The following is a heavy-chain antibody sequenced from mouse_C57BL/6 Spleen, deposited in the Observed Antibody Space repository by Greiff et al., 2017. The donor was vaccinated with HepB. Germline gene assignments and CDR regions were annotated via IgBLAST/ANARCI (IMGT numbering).Heavy chain of an antibody. CDR1: GFTFSDYG. D-gene: IGHD3-2*02. Sequence: EVMLVESGGGLVKPGGSLKLSCAASGFTFSDYGMHWVRQAPEKGLEWVAYISSGSSTIYYADTVKGRFTISRDNAKNTLFLQMTSLRSEDTAMCYCARRDSSGPHIDYWGQGTTLTVSS. J-gene: IGHJ2*01. CDR2: ISSGSSTI. V-gene: IGHV5-17*01. CDR3: ARRDSSGPHIDY.